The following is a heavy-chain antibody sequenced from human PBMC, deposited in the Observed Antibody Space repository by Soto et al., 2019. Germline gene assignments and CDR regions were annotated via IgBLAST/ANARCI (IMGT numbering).Heavy chain of an antibody. CDR1: GFTVSSNY. V-gene: IGHV3-53*01. CDR3: ATDNRGRKKAEYFQQ. Sequence: PGGSLRLSCAASGFTVSSNYVSWARQAPGKGLEWVSLVYGGDNTYYADSVKGRFTVSRDNSKNTMYLQMNSLRDEDTAIYYCATDNRGRKKAEYFQQWGQGTLVTVSS. J-gene: IGHJ1*01. CDR2: VYGGDNT. D-gene: IGHD2-15*01.